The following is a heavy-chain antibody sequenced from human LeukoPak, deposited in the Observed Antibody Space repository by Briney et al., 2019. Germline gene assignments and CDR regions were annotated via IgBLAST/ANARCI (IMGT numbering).Heavy chain of an antibody. Sequence: GGSLRLSCATSGFTFSNYAVSWVRQAPGKGLEWVSSISGSGGTTYYADSVKGRFTISRDNSKNTLYLQMNSLRAEDTAVYYCARDLKQLAHYLDYWGQGTLVTVSS. CDR3: ARDLKQLAHYLDY. CDR2: ISGSGGTT. D-gene: IGHD6-6*01. CDR1: GFTFSNYA. J-gene: IGHJ4*02. V-gene: IGHV3-23*01.